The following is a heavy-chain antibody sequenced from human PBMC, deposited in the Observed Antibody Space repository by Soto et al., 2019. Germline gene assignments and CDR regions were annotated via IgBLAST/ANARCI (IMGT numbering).Heavy chain of an antibody. CDR1: GFTFSSYA. V-gene: IGHV3-30-3*01. J-gene: IGHJ6*02. CDR3: ARDAVGLLWFGELGGMDV. D-gene: IGHD3-10*01. CDR2: ISYDGSNK. Sequence: PGGSLRLSCAASGFTFSSYAMHWVRQAPGKGLEWVAVISYDGSNKYYADSVKGRFTISRDNSKNTLYLQMNSLRAEDTAVYYCARDAVGLLWFGELGGMDVWGQGITVTVSS.